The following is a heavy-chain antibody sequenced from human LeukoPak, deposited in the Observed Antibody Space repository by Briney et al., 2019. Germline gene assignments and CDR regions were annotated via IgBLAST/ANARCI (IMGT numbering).Heavy chain of an antibody. CDR3: ASPYYYGSGSYGFDY. D-gene: IGHD3-10*01. CDR1: GGSISSSSYY. Sequence: SETLSLTCTVSGGSISSSSYYWGWIRQPPGKGLEWIGRIYYSGSTYYNPSLKSRVTISVDTSKTQFSLKLSSVTAADTAVYYCASPYYYGSGSYGFDYWGQGTLVTVSS. CDR2: IYYSGST. J-gene: IGHJ4*02. V-gene: IGHV4-39*01.